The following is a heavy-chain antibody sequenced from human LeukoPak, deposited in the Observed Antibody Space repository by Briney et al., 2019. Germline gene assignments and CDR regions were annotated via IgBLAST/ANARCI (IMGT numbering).Heavy chain of an antibody. CDR2: ISYDGSNK. D-gene: IGHD6-13*01. CDR1: GFTFSNYG. V-gene: IGHV3-30*03. CDR3: ARVIYSSSWYLDY. J-gene: IGHJ4*02. Sequence: GGSLRLSCAASGFTFSNYGMHWVRRAPGKGLEWVAVISYDGSNKYYADSVKGRFTISRDNSKNTLYLQMNSLRAEDTAVYYCARVIYSSSWYLDYWGQGTLVTVSS.